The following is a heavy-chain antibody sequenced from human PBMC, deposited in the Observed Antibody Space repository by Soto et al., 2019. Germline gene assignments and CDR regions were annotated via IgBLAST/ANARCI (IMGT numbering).Heavy chain of an antibody. D-gene: IGHD3-10*02. CDR1: GGIFTRYD. CDR2: IIPIFGTA. V-gene: IGHV1-69*01. J-gene: IGHJ4*02. CDR3: AINEGRDVSTFDY. Sequence: QVQLVQSGAEVKTPGSSVKVSCKASGGIFTRYDIRWVRQAPGQGLEWMGAIIPIFGTANYAQKFQGRVTITADATTSTAYMELSSLRSEDTAMYYCAINEGRDVSTFDYWGKGTRVTVSS.